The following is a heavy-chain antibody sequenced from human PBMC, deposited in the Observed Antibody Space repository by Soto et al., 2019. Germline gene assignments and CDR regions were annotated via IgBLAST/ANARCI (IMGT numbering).Heavy chain of an antibody. CDR2: ISSSSSYI. V-gene: IGHV3-21*01. J-gene: IGHJ6*02. CDR1: GFTFSSYS. Sequence: EVQLVESGGGLVKPGGSLRLSCAASGFTFSSYSMNWVRQAPGKGLEWVSSISSSSSYIYYADSVKGRFTISRDNAKKSLYLEMNGLRAEDTAVYYCARVSREYDILTGHRLGDYYYGMDVWGQGTTVTVSS. CDR3: ARVSREYDILTGHRLGDYYYGMDV. D-gene: IGHD3-9*01.